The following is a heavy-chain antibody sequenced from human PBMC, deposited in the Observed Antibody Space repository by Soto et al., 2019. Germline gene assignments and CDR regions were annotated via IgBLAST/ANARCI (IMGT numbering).Heavy chain of an antibody. CDR3: EKDTGEHIYRLGFTWFAP. J-gene: IGHJ5*02. V-gene: IGHV3-9*01. CDR2: ISWNSGSI. Sequence: PGGSLRLSCAASGFTFDDYAMHWVRQAPGKGLEWVSGISWNSGSIGYADSVKGRFTISRDNAKNSLYLQMNSLRAEDTALYYCEKDTGEHIYRLGFTWFAPWGQGTLVPVSS. CDR1: GFTFDDYA. D-gene: IGHD2-21*01.